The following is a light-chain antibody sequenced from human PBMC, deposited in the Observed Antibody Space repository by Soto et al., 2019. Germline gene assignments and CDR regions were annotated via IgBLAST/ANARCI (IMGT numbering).Light chain of an antibody. J-gene: IGLJ1*01. Sequence: SGLTQPASLSVSPGEAITISCTGTSSDIGAYDYVSWFQQHPGKAPKLMISEVNNRPSGVSNRFSGSKSGNTAYLTISGLQVEDQAEHFCFSFTTTSTHVFGTGTKVTVL. CDR3: FSFTTTSTHV. CDR1: SSDIGAYDY. V-gene: IGLV2-14*01. CDR2: EVN.